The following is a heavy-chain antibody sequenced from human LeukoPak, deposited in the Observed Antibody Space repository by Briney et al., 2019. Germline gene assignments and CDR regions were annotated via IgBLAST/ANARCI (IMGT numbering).Heavy chain of an antibody. CDR2: INHSGST. CDR1: GGSISSYY. V-gene: IGHV4-34*01. J-gene: IGHJ2*01. CDR3: ARMRRRGYFDL. Sequence: ASETLSLTCTVSGGSISSYYWSWIRQPPGKGLEWIGEINHSGSTNYNPSLKSRVTISVDTSKNQFSLKLSSVTAADTAVYYCARMRRRGYFDLWGRGTLVTVSS.